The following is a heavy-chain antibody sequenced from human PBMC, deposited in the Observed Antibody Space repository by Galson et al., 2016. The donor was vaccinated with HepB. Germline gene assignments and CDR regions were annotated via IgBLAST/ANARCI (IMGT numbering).Heavy chain of an antibody. D-gene: IGHD3-10*01. CDR1: GFTFSSYT. CDR2: ITGSPLSV. CDR3: AKDRQVKY. Sequence: LRLSCAAAGFTFSSYTLTWVRQAPGQGLEWVSSITGSPLSVFYADSVRGRFTISRDDSKNRLSLQMDSLRAEDTAVYYCAKDRQVKYWGQGTLVTVSS. J-gene: IGHJ4*02. V-gene: IGHV3-23*01.